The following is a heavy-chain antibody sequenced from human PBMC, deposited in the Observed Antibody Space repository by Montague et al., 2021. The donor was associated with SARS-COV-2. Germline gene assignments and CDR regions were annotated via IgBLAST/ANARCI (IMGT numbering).Heavy chain of an antibody. V-gene: IGHV3-48*03. CDR1: GFTFSSYE. Sequence: SLRLSCAASGFTFSSYEMNWVRQAPGEGLEWVSNMSSSGSTIYYADSVKGRFTISRDNAKNSLYLQMNSLRAEDTAVYYCAREGRGEQWLVRAFDIWGQGTMVTVSS. D-gene: IGHD6-19*01. CDR2: MSSSGSTI. CDR3: AREGRGEQWLVRAFDI. J-gene: IGHJ3*02.